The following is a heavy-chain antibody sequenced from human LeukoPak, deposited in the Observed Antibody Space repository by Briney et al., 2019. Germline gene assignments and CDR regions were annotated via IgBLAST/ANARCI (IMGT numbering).Heavy chain of an antibody. CDR3: ARLPLGYCSGGSCYSVGAYMDV. D-gene: IGHD2-15*01. V-gene: IGHV3-21*01. Sequence: GGSLRLSCAASGFTFSSYSMNWVRQAPGKGLEWVSSISSSSSYIYYADSVKGRFTISRDNAKNSLYLQMNSLRAEDTAVYYCARLPLGYCSGGSCYSVGAYMDVWGKGTTVTVSS. CDR2: ISSSSSYI. CDR1: GFTFSSYS. J-gene: IGHJ6*03.